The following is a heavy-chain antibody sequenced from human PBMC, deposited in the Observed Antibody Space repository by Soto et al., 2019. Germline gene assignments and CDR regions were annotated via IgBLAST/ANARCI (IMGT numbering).Heavy chain of an antibody. CDR1: GFTVSSNY. D-gene: IGHD4-4*01. CDR3: ARDRPLYSNHGPFFDY. Sequence: GGSLRLSCAASGFTVSSNYMSWVRQAPGKGLEWVSAIWYDGSNKYYADSVKGRFTISRDNSKNTLYVQMNSLRAEDTAVYYCARDRPLYSNHGPFFDYWGQGTLVTVSS. V-gene: IGHV3-33*08. J-gene: IGHJ4*02. CDR2: IWYDGSNK.